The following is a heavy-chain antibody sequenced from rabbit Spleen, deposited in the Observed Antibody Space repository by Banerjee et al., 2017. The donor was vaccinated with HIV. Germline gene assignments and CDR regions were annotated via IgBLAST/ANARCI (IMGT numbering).Heavy chain of an antibody. J-gene: IGHJ4*01. Sequence: QLVESGGGLVQPGGSLKLSCKASGFDFGRYYMSWVRQAPGKGLEWIGDIDPIFGIAVYASWVSGRFTISSHNAQNTLYLQLNSLTDADTATYFCVRLFAYAGYAGFGYATLDYFNLWGPGTLVTVS. V-gene: IGHV1S7*01. CDR3: VRLFAYAGYAGFGYATLDYFNL. CDR2: IDPIFGIA. CDR1: GFDFGRYY. D-gene: IGHD6-1*01.